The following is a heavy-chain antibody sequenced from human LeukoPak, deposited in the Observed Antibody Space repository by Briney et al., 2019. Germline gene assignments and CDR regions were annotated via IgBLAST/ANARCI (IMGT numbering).Heavy chain of an antibody. V-gene: IGHV3-7*01. J-gene: IGHJ4*02. D-gene: IGHD1-14*01. Sequence: SGGSLRLSRAASGFSFTTYWMHWVRQTPGKRLAWVAELNEDGTVKYYVDSVKGRFTISRDNAKNSLYLQMNRLRAEDPGVYFCANGPRSTVSYWGRGTLVTVSS. CDR2: LNEDGTVK. CDR3: ANGPRSTVSY. CDR1: GFSFTTYW.